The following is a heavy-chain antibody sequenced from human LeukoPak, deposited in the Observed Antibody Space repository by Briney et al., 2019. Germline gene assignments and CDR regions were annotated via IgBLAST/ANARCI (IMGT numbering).Heavy chain of an antibody. J-gene: IGHJ4*02. V-gene: IGHV5-51*01. CDR3: ARASRDGYNQNFDH. D-gene: IGHD5-24*01. CDR2: IYPGGSET. CDR1: GYSFSSYW. Sequence: GESLDISCKGLGYSFSSYWNAWVRQRPGKGLEWMGIIYPGGSETRYDPSFQGQVTTSADMSTSTAYLQWSSLRASDTAMYYCARASRDGYNQNFDHWGQGTLVTVSS.